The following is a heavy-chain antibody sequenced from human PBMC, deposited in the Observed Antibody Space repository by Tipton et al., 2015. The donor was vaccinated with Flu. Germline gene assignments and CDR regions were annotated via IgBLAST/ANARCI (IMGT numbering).Heavy chain of an antibody. CDR1: GGSISSGSYY. Sequence: TLSLTCTVSGGSISSGSYYWSWIRQPAGKGLEWIGRIYTSGSTNYNPSLKSRVTISVDTSKNHFSLKLSSVTAADTAVYYCARDRVGDYSGFDPSGQGTLFTVSS. J-gene: IGHJ5*02. D-gene: IGHD4-17*01. CDR2: IYTSGST. CDR3: ARDRVGDYSGFDP. V-gene: IGHV4-61*02.